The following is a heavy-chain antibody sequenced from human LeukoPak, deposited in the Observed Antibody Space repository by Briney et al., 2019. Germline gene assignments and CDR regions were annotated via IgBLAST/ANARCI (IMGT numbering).Heavy chain of an antibody. CDR1: GYTFIDSY. J-gene: IGHJ4*02. D-gene: IGHD3-10*01. CDR3: ARIMVRGVNPLGY. Sequence: ASVKVSCKTSGYTFIDSYIHWVRQAPGQGLEWMGWINTNTGNPTYAQGFTGRFVFSLDTSVSTAYLQISSLKAEDTAVYYCARIMVRGVNPLGYWGQGTLVTVSS. V-gene: IGHV7-4-1*02. CDR2: INTNTGNP.